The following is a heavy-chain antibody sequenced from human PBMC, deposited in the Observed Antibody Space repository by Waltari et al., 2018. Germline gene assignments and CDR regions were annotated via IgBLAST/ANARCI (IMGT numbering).Heavy chain of an antibody. CDR2: IYYSGST. CDR3: AREYSSGWYDTFDY. J-gene: IGHJ4*02. CDR1: AGSLSSYY. V-gene: IGHV4-59*01. D-gene: IGHD6-19*01. Sequence: QVQLQESGPGLVKPSETLPLTCTVPAGSLSSYYWRWIRQPPGKGLEWIVYIYYSGSTNYNPSLKSRVTISVDTSKNQFSLKLSSVTAEDTAVYYCAREYSSGWYDTFDYWGQGTLVTVSS.